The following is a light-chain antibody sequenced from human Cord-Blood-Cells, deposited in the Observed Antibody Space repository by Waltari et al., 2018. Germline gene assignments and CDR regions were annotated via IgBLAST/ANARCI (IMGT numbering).Light chain of an antibody. J-gene: IGLJ3*02. Sequence: QSALTQPASVSGSPGQSITISCPGTSSDVGGYNYVSWYHQHPGKAPKLLSYDVSNGPSGVSSRFSGSKSGHTASRTISGLQAEDEADYYCSSYTSSSTLVFGGGTKLTVL. CDR1: SSDVGGYNY. CDR3: SSYTSSSTLV. CDR2: DVS. V-gene: IGLV2-14*03.